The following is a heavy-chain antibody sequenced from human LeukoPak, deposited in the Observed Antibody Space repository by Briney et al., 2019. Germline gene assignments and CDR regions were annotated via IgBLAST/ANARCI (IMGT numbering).Heavy chain of an antibody. V-gene: IGHV3-23*01. CDR3: AKGGGGTRGAFDI. CDR2: ISDSGGST. CDR1: GFTFSSYA. Sequence: GGSLRLSCAASGFTFSSYAMSWVRQAPGKGLEWVAGISDSGGSTDYADSVKGRFTISRDNSKNTLYLHMNSLRAEDTAMYYCAKGGGGTRGAFDIWGQGTMVTVS. D-gene: IGHD2-15*01. J-gene: IGHJ3*02.